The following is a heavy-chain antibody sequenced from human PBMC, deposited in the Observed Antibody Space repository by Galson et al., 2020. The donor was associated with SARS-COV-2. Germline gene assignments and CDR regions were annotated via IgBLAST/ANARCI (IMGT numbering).Heavy chain of an antibody. J-gene: IGHJ4*02. Sequence: GGSLRLSCAASGFSFSDYWMHWVRQAPGKGLEWVSSISSSSSYIYYADSVKGRFTISRDNAKNSLYLQMNSLRAEDTAVYYCARDRGITGTTSGDYWGQGTLVTVSS. CDR1: GFSFSDYW. CDR2: ISSSSSYI. D-gene: IGHD1-7*01. V-gene: IGHV3-21*01. CDR3: ARDRGITGTTSGDY.